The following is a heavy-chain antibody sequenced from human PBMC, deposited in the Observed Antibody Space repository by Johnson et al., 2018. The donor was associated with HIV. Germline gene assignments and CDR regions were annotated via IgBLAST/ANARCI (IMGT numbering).Heavy chain of an antibody. CDR1: GFTFSSYW. CDR3: ARPRVSSGRHGAFDI. Sequence: VQLVESGGGVVQPGGSLRLSCAASGFTFSSYWMSWVRQAPGKGLEWVANINPDGSEKYYVDSVKGRFNISRDNAKNSLFLQMNSLRAEDTAVYYCARPRVSSGRHGAFDIWGQGTMVTVSS. CDR2: INPDGSEK. J-gene: IGHJ3*02. D-gene: IGHD3-22*01. V-gene: IGHV3-7*02.